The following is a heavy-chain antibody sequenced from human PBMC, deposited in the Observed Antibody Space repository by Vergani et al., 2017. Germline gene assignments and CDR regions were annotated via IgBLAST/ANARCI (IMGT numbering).Heavy chain of an antibody. V-gene: IGHV3-48*03. CDR3: AGYPETHTMIGVGKFQH. CDR1: GFTFSSYE. D-gene: IGHD3-22*01. Sequence: EVQLVESGGGLVQPGGSLRLSCAASGFTFSSYEMNWVRQAPGKGLEWVSYISRSGSTIYYADSVKGRFTISRDNAKNSLYLQMNSLRAEDTAVYYCAGYPETHTMIGVGKFQHWGQGTLVTVSS. J-gene: IGHJ1*01. CDR2: ISRSGSTI.